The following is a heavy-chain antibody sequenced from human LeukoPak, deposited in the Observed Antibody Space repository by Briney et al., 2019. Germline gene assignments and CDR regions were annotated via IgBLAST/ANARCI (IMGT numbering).Heavy chain of an antibody. J-gene: IGHJ4*02. Sequence: GGSQRLSCAASGFTFSTYAMSWVRQTPGKGLEWVAAISGDNPGTYHATSVRGRFSISRDNSKNTLHLQMNGLKAEDAAIYYCAKASVGHCSGAFCHPFDSWGQGALVTVSS. CDR2: ISGDNPGT. V-gene: IGHV3-23*01. CDR3: AKASVGHCSGAFCHPFDS. D-gene: IGHD2-15*01. CDR1: GFTFSTYA.